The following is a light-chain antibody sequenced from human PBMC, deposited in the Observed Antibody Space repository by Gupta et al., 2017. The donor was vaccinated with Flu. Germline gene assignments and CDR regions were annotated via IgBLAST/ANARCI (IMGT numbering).Light chain of an antibody. Sequence: EIVMTQSPATLSVSPGERATLSCRPSQSDSSNLAWDQQKPGQATRLFIYGASNRATGIPARFSDSGSGSEFTLTISSLQFEDYAVYDCQQYNNWHAGWTFGQGIKVEIK. CDR3: QQYNNWHAGWT. CDR2: GAS. V-gene: IGKV3-15*01. J-gene: IGKJ1*01. CDR1: QSDSSN.